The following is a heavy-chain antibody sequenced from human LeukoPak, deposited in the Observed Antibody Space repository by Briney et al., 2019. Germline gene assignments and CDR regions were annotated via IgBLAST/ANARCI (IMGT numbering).Heavy chain of an antibody. J-gene: IGHJ4*02. D-gene: IGHD2-15*01. Sequence: GGSLRLPCAASGFTFSSYAMSWVRQAPGMGLEWVSAISGSGGSTYYADSLEGRFTISRDNSKNTVYLQMNSLRDEDTAVYYCARRGPVTVVLAGHDYWGQGTLVTVSS. CDR1: GFTFSSYA. V-gene: IGHV3-23*01. CDR2: ISGSGGST. CDR3: ARRGPVTVVLAGHDY.